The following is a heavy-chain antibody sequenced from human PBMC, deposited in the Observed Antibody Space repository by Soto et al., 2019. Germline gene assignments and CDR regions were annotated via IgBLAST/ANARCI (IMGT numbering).Heavy chain of an antibody. V-gene: IGHV3-23*01. CDR2: ISGSGGST. D-gene: IGHD2-21*02. CDR1: GFTFSSYA. CDR3: AKSPRLYCGGDCYSLRWGWYFDL. Sequence: EVQLLESGGGLVQPGGSLRLSCAASGFTFSSYAMSWVRQAPGKGLEWVSAISGSGGSTYYADSVKGRFTISRDNSKNTLYRQMNSLRAEDTAVYYCAKSPRLYCGGDCYSLRWGWYFDLWGRGTLVTVSS. J-gene: IGHJ2*01.